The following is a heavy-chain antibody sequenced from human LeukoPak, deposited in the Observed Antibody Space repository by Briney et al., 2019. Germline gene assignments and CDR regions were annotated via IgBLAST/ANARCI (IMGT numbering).Heavy chain of an antibody. V-gene: IGHV4-4*07. CDR1: GGSISSYY. Sequence: PSETLSLTCTVSGGSISSYYWSWIRQPAGKGLEWIGRIYTSGSTNYNPSLKSRVTMSVDTSKNQFSLKLSSVTAADTAVYYCARHPQQWLDLGFDYWGQGTLVTVSS. CDR3: ARHPQQWLDLGFDY. CDR2: IYTSGST. D-gene: IGHD6-19*01. J-gene: IGHJ4*02.